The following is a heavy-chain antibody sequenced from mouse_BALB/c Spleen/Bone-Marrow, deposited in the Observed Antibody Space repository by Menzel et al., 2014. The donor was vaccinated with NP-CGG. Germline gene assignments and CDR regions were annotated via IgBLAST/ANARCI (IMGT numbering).Heavy chain of an antibody. Sequence: VQLQQSGPELVKPGASVKMSCKASGYTFTSYVVHWVKQKPGQGLEWIGNINPYNDDTMYNEKFKGKATLTSDKSSSTAYMELSSLTSEDSAVYYCARSLYGYDWYCDVWGAGTTVTVSS. CDR2: INPYNDDT. J-gene: IGHJ1*01. CDR1: GYTFTSYV. V-gene: IGHV1-14*01. D-gene: IGHD2-2*01. CDR3: ARSLYGYDWYCDV.